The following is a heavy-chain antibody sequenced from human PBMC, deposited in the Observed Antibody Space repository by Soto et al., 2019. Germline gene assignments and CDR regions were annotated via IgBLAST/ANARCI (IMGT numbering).Heavy chain of an antibody. CDR1: GGTFSNYA. CDR2: ITPIFGTT. Sequence: QVQLVQSWAEVKKPGSSVKVACKASGGTFSNYASSWVRQAPGPGLEWMGGITPIFGTTTYAQRLQARVTITADESSTTAHMELSSLRSEDTAVYYCARVITVTPVGYYGMDVWGQGTTVTVSS. J-gene: IGHJ6*02. D-gene: IGHD4-4*01. CDR3: ARVITVTPVGYYGMDV. V-gene: IGHV1-69*01.